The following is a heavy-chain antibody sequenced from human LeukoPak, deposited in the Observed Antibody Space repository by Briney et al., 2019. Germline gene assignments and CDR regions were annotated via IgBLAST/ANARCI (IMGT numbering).Heavy chain of an antibody. J-gene: IGHJ6*02. CDR1: SGSLSGYY. V-gene: IGHV4-34*01. CDR3: ARALDGMDV. CDR2: INHSGST. Sequence: SETLSLTCAVYSGSLSGYYWSWIRQPPGKGLEWIGEINHSGSTNYNPSLKSRVTVSVDTSKNQFSLKLSSVTAADTAVYYCARALDGMDVWGQGTTVTVSS.